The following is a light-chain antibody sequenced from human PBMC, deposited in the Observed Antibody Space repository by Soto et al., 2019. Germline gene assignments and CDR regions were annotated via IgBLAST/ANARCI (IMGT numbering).Light chain of an antibody. Sequence: QSVLTQPPSASGSPGQSITISCTGTSSDVGAFNYVSWYQQHPGKAPKLMIFEINKRPSGVPDRFSGSKSGNTASLTASGLQTEDEADYYCSPYAGSNIYVFGSGTKVTVL. CDR3: SPYAGSNIYV. CDR1: SSDVGAFNY. CDR2: EIN. V-gene: IGLV2-8*01. J-gene: IGLJ1*01.